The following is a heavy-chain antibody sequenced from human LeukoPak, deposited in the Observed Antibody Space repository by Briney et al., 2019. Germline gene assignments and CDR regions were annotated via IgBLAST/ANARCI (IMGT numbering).Heavy chain of an antibody. J-gene: IGHJ4*02. Sequence: ASVKVSCKASGYTFTDYFMHWVRQAPGQGLEWVGWINPNSGGTNYAQKFQGRVTMTRDTSISTAYMELSRLRFDDTAVYYCARPMERLFRVPFDYWGQGTLVTVSS. CDR3: ARPMERLFRVPFDY. D-gene: IGHD1-26*01. CDR1: GYTFTDYF. CDR2: INPNSGGT. V-gene: IGHV1-2*02.